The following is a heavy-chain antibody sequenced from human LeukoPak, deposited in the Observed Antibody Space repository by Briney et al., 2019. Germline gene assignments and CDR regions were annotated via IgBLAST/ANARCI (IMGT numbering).Heavy chain of an antibody. CDR2: ISYDGSNK. V-gene: IGHV3-30*04. J-gene: IGHJ5*02. D-gene: IGHD6-19*01. Sequence: GGSLRLSCAASGFTFRNFAMHWVRQAPGKGLEWVAVISYDGSNKYYADSVKGRFTISRDNSNNTLFLQMNSLRAEDTAVFYCAIDLGIAVTNDEHWLDPWGQGTQVTVSS. CDR1: GFTFRNFA. CDR3: AIDLGIAVTNDEHWLDP.